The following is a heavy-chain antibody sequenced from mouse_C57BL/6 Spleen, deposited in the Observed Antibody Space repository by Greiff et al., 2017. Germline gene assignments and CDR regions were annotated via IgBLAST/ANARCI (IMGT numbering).Heavy chain of an antibody. Sequence: EVQLQQSGPELVKPGASVKISCKASGYTFTDYYMNWVKQSHGKSLEWIGDINPNNGGTSYNQKFKGKATLTVDKSSSTAYMELRSLTSEDSAVYYCARGDYDENYLDYWGQGTTLTVSS. V-gene: IGHV1-26*01. J-gene: IGHJ2*01. D-gene: IGHD2-4*01. CDR1: GYTFTDYY. CDR3: ARGDYDENYLDY. CDR2: INPNNGGT.